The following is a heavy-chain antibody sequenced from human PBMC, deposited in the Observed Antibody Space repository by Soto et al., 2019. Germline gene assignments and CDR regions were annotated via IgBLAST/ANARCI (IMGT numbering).Heavy chain of an antibody. D-gene: IGHD4-17*01. CDR1: GGTFSNYT. J-gene: IGHJ4*02. Sequence: QVQLVQSGAEVKKPGSSVKVSCKASGGTFSNYTITWVRQAPGQGLEWMGRIIPILDIANYAKKFQGRVTITADKSTSTAYMELSSLRSDDTAMYYCARDVGLGPVTVSTHVDYWGQGTLVIVSS. V-gene: IGHV1-69*08. CDR3: ARDVGLGPVTVSTHVDY. CDR2: IIPILDIA.